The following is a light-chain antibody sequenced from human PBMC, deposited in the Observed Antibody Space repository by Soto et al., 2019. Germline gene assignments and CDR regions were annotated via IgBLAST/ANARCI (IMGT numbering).Light chain of an antibody. Sequence: SVLTQSPSTLSLSPGERATLSCRASQSVSSSHLAWYQQKPGQAPRLLIYAASSRATGIPDRFSGSGSGTDFTLTISRLEPEDFAVYYCQQYVSSPRTFGQGTKVDIK. V-gene: IGKV3-20*01. J-gene: IGKJ1*01. CDR1: QSVSSSH. CDR3: QQYVSSPRT. CDR2: AAS.